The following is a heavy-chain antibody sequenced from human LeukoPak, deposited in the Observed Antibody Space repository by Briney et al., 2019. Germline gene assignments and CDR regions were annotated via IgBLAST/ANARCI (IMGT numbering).Heavy chain of an antibody. CDR1: GGTFSSYA. D-gene: IGHD6-13*01. Sequence: SVKVSCKASGGTFSSYAISWVRQAPGQGLEWMGRIIPILGIANYAQKFQGRVTITADKSTSTAYMELSSLRSEDTAVYYCASSPDSSWYTPMLYFQHWGQGTLVTVSS. V-gene: IGHV1-69*04. CDR2: IIPILGIA. J-gene: IGHJ1*01. CDR3: ASSPDSSWYTPMLYFQH.